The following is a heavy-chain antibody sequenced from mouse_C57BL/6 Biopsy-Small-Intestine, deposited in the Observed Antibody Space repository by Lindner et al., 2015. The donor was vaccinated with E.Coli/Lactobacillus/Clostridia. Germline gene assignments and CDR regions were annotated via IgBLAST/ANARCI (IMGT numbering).Heavy chain of an antibody. CDR2: ISGGSSTI. CDR1: GFTFSDYG. V-gene: IGHV5-17*01. CDR3: ARYYYGFTYDY. Sequence: VQLQESGGGLVKPGGSLKLSCAASGFTFSDYGMHWVRQAPEKGLEWVAYISGGSSTIYYADTVKGRFTISRDNAKSTLFLQMTSLRSEDTAMYYCARYYYGFTYDYWGQGTTLTVSS. D-gene: IGHD1-1*01. J-gene: IGHJ2*01.